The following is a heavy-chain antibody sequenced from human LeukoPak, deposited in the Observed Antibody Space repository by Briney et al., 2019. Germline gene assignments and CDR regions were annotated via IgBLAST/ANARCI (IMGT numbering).Heavy chain of an antibody. J-gene: IGHJ4*02. D-gene: IGHD3-10*01. V-gene: IGHV3-33*01. CDR3: ARRPELDY. CDR1: GFTFSSYG. CDR2: IWYDGSNK. Sequence: GRSLRLSCAASGFTFSSYGMHWVRQAPGKGLEWVAVIWYDGSNKYYADSVKGRFTISRDNAKNSLYLQMNSLRAEDTAVYYCARRPELDYWGQGTLVTVSS.